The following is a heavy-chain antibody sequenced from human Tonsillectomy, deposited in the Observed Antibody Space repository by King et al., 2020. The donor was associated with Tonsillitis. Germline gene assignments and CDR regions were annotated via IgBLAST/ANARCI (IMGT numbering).Heavy chain of an antibody. V-gene: IGHV3-30*18. D-gene: IGHD2-2*01. CDR3: AKDGCSYCSSTRCLGGAGVVGMDV. Sequence: VQLVESGGGVVQPGRSLRLSCTASGSTFTTFGMHWVRQAPGKGLEWVAVITYDGSNKYYADSVKGRFTISRDNSKNTLFLQMNSLRTEDTAVYYCAKDGCSYCSSTRCLGGAGVVGMDVWGQGTRVTVSS. CDR2: ITYDGSNK. CDR1: GSTFTTFG. J-gene: IGHJ6*02.